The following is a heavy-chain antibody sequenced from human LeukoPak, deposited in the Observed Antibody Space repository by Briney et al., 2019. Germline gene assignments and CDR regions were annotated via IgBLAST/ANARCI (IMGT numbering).Heavy chain of an antibody. Sequence: ASVKVSCKASGGTFSSYAISWVRQAPGQGLEWMGRIIPILGIANYAQKFQGRVTITADKPTSTAYMELSSLRSEDTAVYYCARLGLGATNAAFDYWGQGTLVTVSS. CDR1: GGTFSSYA. D-gene: IGHD1-26*01. CDR3: ARLGLGATNAAFDY. V-gene: IGHV1-69*04. J-gene: IGHJ4*02. CDR2: IIPILGIA.